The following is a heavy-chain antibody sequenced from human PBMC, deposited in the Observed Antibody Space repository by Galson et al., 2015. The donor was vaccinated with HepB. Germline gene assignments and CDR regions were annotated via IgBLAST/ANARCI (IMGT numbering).Heavy chain of an antibody. J-gene: IGHJ4*02. D-gene: IGHD1-26*01. Sequence: SLRLSCAASGFTFSSYWMSWVRQAPGKGLEWVANIKQDGSEKYYVDSVKGRFTISRDNAKNSLYLQMNSLRAEDTAVYYCARAERDREWELHPSYFDYWGQGTLVTVSS. CDR3: ARAERDREWELHPSYFDY. V-gene: IGHV3-7*01. CDR2: IKQDGSEK. CDR1: GFTFSSYW.